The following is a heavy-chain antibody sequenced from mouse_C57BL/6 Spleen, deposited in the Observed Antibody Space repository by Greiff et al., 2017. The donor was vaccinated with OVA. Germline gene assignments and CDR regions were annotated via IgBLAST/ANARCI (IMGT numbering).Heavy chain of an antibody. CDR3: ARSSYGSSLYFDY. J-gene: IGHJ2*01. Sequence: QVQLQQPGAELVMPGASVKLSCKASGYTFTSYWMHWVKQRPGQGLEWIGEIDPSDSYTNYNQKFKGKSTVTVDKSSSTAYMQLSSLTSEDSAVYYCARSSYGSSLYFDYWGQGTTLTVSS. CDR2: IDPSDSYT. D-gene: IGHD1-1*01. V-gene: IGHV1-69*01. CDR1: GYTFTSYW.